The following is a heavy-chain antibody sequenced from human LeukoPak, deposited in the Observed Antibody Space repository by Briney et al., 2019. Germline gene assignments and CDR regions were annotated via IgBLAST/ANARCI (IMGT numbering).Heavy chain of an antibody. Sequence: GGSLRLSCSASGFTFSSYAMHWIRQAPGKGLEYVSAISSNGGSTYYADSVKGRFTISRDNSKNTLYLQMSSLRAEDTAVYYCVRVGSGRPFDYWGQGTLVTVSS. CDR1: GFTFSSYA. CDR3: VRVGSGRPFDY. V-gene: IGHV3-64D*06. J-gene: IGHJ4*02. D-gene: IGHD6-19*01. CDR2: ISSNGGST.